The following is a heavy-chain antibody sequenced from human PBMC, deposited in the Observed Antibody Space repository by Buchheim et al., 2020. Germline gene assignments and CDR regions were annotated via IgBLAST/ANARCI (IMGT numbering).Heavy chain of an antibody. CDR2: ISGSSGST. J-gene: IGHJ5*02. CDR3: AKGISYYYDSSGSHELNWFDP. CDR1: GFTFSSYA. V-gene: IGHV3-23*01. Sequence: EVQLLESGGGLVQPGGSLRLSCAASGFTFSSYAMSWVRQAPGKGLEWVSAISGSSGSTYYADSVKGRFTISRDNSKNTLYLQMNSLRAEDTAVYYCAKGISYYYDSSGSHELNWFDPWGQGTL. D-gene: IGHD3-22*01.